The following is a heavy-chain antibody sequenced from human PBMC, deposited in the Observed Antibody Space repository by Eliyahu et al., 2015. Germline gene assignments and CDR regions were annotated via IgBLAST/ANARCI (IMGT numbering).Heavy chain of an antibody. J-gene: IGHJ3*02. CDR3: VRDTVAGLAFDI. D-gene: IGHD2-15*01. CDR1: GYTFTGYY. V-gene: IGHV1-2*06. Sequence: QVQLVQSGAEVKKPGASVKVSCKASGYTFTGYYIQWVRQAPGQGLEWMGRINPNSGGTNYAQNFQGRVTMTRDTSISTVFLELSRLKSDDTAVYFCVRDTVAGLAFDIWGQGTMVTVSS. CDR2: INPNSGGT.